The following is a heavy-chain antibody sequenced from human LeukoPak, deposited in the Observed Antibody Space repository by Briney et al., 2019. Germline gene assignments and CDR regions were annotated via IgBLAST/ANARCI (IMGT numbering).Heavy chain of an antibody. D-gene: IGHD6-19*01. CDR2: ISYAGSDK. J-gene: IGHJ3*02. CDR1: GFTFSSHG. CDR3: AKSSSGGWYLLGDAFDI. V-gene: IGHV3-30*18. Sequence: PGGSLRLSCAASGFTFSSHGIQWVRQAPGKGLEWEAVISYAGSDKYYADSVKGRFTISRDNSKNTLYLQMNSLRAEDTAVYYCAKSSSGGWYLLGDAFDIWGQGTMVTVSS.